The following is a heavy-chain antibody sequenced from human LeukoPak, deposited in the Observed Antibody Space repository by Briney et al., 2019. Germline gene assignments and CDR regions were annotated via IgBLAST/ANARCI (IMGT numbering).Heavy chain of an antibody. V-gene: IGHV4-61*02. J-gene: IGHJ4*02. CDR1: GGSISSGSYY. CDR2: IYTSGST. D-gene: IGHD2-2*01. Sequence: PSETLSLTCTVSGGSISSGSYYWSWIRQPAGKGLEWIGRIYTSGSTNYNPSLKSRVTISVDTSKNQFSLKLSSVTAADTAVYYCVGNAYCSSTNCYIDXXGQGTLVTV. CDR3: VGNAYCSSTNCYIDX.